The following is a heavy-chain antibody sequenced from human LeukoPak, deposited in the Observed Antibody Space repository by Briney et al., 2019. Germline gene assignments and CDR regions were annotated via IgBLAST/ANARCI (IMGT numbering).Heavy chain of an antibody. CDR1: GYSFTTYY. CDR3: ARVHDSDWYFDY. V-gene: IGHV1-46*01. CDR2: IKPSGGST. D-gene: IGHD6-19*01. J-gene: IGHJ4*02. Sequence: GGSVKVSCKASGYSFTTYYMHWVRQAPGQGLEWMGIIKPSGGSTSYAQKFQDRVTMTRDTSTSTVYMELSSLRSEDTAVYYCARVHDSDWYFDYWGQGTLVTVSS.